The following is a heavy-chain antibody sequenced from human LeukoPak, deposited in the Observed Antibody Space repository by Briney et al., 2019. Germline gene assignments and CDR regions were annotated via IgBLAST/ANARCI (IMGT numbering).Heavy chain of an antibody. D-gene: IGHD5-12*01. V-gene: IGHV4-39*07. CDR1: GGSISSNSYY. J-gene: IGHJ6*03. Sequence: SETLSLTCTVSGGSISSNSYYWAWFRQPPGKALEWIGSIHSSGSTYYNPSLKSRVTISVDTSKNQFSLKLSSVTAADTAVYYCAIQIRGYSGYDTTYYYYYYMDVWGKGTTVTVSS. CDR2: IHSSGST. CDR3: AIQIRGYSGYDTTYYYYYYMDV.